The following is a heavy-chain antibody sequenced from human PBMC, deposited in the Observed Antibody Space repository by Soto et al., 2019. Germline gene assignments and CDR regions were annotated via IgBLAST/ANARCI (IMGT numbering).Heavy chain of an antibody. CDR2: ISRNGGST. CDR1: GFTFSRYA. J-gene: IGHJ4*02. Sequence: EVQLVESWGGLVQPGGSLRLSCAASGFTFSRYAMHWVRQAPGKGLEYVSAISRNGGSTYYANSVKGRFTISRDNSTNTLYLPMGSLRAEDMAVYYCARGDIVATRYFDYWGQGTLVNVSS. D-gene: IGHD5-12*01. CDR3: ARGDIVATRYFDY. V-gene: IGHV3-64*01.